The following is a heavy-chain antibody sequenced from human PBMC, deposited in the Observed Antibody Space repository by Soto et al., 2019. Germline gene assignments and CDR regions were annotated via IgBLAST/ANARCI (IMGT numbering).Heavy chain of an antibody. V-gene: IGHV3-53*01. CDR1: DFNFINAW. J-gene: IGHJ4*02. Sequence: GGSLRLSCVVSDFNFINAWMSWVRQAPGKGLEWVSVIYSGGSTYYADSVKGRFTISRDNSKNTLYLQMNSLRAEDTAVYYCARAPGSSGYRNFYYFDYWGQGTLVTVSS. CDR2: IYSGGST. D-gene: IGHD3-22*01. CDR3: ARAPGSSGYRNFYYFDY.